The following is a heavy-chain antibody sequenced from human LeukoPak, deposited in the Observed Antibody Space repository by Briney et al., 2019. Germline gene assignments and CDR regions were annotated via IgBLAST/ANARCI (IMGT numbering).Heavy chain of an antibody. J-gene: IGHJ4*02. CDR2: ISFDGSNK. D-gene: IGHD1-26*01. CDR1: GFTFSSFG. CDR3: AKDWDPDY. V-gene: IGHV3-33*06. Sequence: PGGSLRLSCAASGFTFSSFGMHWVRQAPGKGLEWVAVISFDGSNKYYGDSVKGRFTISRDNPKNTLYLQMNSLRAEDTAVYYCAKDWDPDYWGQGTLVTVSS.